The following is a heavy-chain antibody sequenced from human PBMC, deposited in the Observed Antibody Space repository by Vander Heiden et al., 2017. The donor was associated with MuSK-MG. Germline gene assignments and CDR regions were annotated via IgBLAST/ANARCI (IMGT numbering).Heavy chain of an antibody. CDR1: GFMFSSYW. Sequence: EVQLVESGGGLVQPGGSLRLPCAASGFMFSSYWMSWVRQAQGKGLEWVANIKQDGSEKYYVDSVKGRFTISRDNAQNSLYLQMNSLRAEDTAVYFCASSSPAHYHDPLWGQGTLVNVAS. V-gene: IGHV3-7*01. CDR2: IKQDGSEK. CDR3: ASSSPAHYHDPL. D-gene: IGHD3-22*01. J-gene: IGHJ4*02.